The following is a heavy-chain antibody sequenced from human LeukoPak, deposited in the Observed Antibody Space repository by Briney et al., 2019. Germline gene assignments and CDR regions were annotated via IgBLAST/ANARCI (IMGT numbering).Heavy chain of an antibody. CDR2: IIPIFGTA. J-gene: IGHJ1*01. CDR1: GGNFSSYA. CDR3: AGFDYYGSRGYFQH. V-gene: IGHV1-69*01. Sequence: SVKVFCKASGGNFSSYAISWVRQGPGQGLEWMGGIIPIFGTANYAQEVQDRVTITADESTSTAYMELSSLRSEDTAVYYCAGFDYYGSRGYFQHWGQGTLVTVSS. D-gene: IGHD3-10*01.